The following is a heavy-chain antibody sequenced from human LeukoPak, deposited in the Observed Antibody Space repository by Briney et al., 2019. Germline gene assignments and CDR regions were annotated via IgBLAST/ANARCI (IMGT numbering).Heavy chain of an antibody. CDR1: GFTVSSKY. V-gene: IGHV3-66*01. CDR2: IYSGNTT. D-gene: IGHD6-19*01. CDR3: ATIAVTGGYFDC. Sequence: PGGSLRLSCAASGFTVSSKYMGWVRQAPGKGLEWVSVIYSGNTTYYPDSVKGRFTISRDDSKNTLYLQMNSLRAEDTAVYYCATIAVTGGYFDCWGQGTLVAVSS. J-gene: IGHJ4*02.